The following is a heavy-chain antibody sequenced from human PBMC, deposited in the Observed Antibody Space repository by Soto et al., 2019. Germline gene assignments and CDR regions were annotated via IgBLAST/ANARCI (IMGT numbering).Heavy chain of an antibody. Sequence: GGSLRLSCAASGFTFSGYWMHWVRQAPGKGLVWVSRINSDGSSTSYADSVKGRFTISRDNAKNTLYLQMNSLRAEDTAVYYCERVRRITIFGVVIIGAFDIWGQGTMVTVSS. V-gene: IGHV3-74*01. J-gene: IGHJ3*02. CDR2: INSDGSST. CDR3: ERVRRITIFGVVIIGAFDI. D-gene: IGHD3-3*01. CDR1: GFTFSGYW.